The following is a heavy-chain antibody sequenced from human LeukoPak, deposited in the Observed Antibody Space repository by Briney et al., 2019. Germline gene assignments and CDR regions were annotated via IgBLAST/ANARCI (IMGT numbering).Heavy chain of an antibody. V-gene: IGHV3-7*05. CDR3: ARDRGYSSGWYMNDAFDI. CDR1: GFTFSSYW. Sequence: GGSLRLSCAASGFTFSSYWMSWVRQAPGKGLEWVANIKQDGSEKYYVDSVKGRFTISRDNAKNSLYLQMNSLRAEDTAVYYCARDRGYSSGWYMNDAFDIWGQGTMVTVSS. J-gene: IGHJ3*02. D-gene: IGHD6-19*01. CDR2: IKQDGSEK.